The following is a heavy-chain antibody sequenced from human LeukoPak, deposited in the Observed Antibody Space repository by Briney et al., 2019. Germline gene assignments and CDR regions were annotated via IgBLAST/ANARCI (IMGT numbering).Heavy chain of an antibody. D-gene: IGHD1-1*01. V-gene: IGHV3-53*01. CDR3: ARGPAGYN. CDR1: GFTVSSNH. Sequence: QPGGSLRLSCAASGFTVSSNHMSWVRQAPGKGLEWVSVIYSGGSTDYADFVKGRFTISRDILKNTLYLQMNSLRAEDTAVYYCARGPAGYNWGQGTLVTVSS. CDR2: IYSGGST. J-gene: IGHJ4*02.